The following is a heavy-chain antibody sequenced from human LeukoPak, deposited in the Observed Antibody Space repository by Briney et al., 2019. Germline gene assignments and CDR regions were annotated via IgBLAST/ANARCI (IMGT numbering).Heavy chain of an antibody. CDR3: ARFDKRVIRGSWFDP. CDR2: INHSGST. CDR1: GGSSSGYY. V-gene: IGHV4-34*01. Sequence: SETLSLTCAVYGGSSSGYYWSWIRQPPGKGLEWIGEINHSGSTNYNPSLKSRVTISVDTSKNQFSLKLSSVTAADTAVYYCARFDKRVIRGSWFDPWGQGTLVTVSS. D-gene: IGHD2/OR15-2a*01. J-gene: IGHJ5*02.